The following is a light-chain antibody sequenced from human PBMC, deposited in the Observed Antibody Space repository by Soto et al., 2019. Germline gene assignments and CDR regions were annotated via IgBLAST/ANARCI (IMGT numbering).Light chain of an antibody. CDR2: GNT. Sequence: QLVLTQPPSVSGAPGQRVTISCTGSSSNIGAGYDVHWYQQLPETAPKLLIYGNTNRPSGVPDRFSGSKSGTSASLAITGLQADDEADYYCQSYDNSLSGWVFGGGTKLNVL. V-gene: IGLV1-40*01. CDR1: SSNIGAGYD. CDR3: QSYDNSLSGWV. J-gene: IGLJ3*02.